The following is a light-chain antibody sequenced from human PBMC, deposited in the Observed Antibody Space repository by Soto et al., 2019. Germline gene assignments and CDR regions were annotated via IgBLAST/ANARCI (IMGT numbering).Light chain of an antibody. V-gene: IGLV2-14*01. CDR2: EVT. CDR1: SSDVGGYNY. CDR3: SSYTSISTLV. Sequence: QAVSVSGSPGQSITISCTGTSSDVGGYNYVSWYQQHPGKAPKLMIYEVTKRPSGVSNRFSGSKSGNTASLTISGLQAEDESDYYCSSYTSISTLVFGGGTKVTVL. J-gene: IGLJ2*01.